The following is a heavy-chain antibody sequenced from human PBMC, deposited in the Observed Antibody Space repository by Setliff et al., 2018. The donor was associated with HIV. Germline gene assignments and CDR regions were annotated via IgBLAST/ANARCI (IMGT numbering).Heavy chain of an antibody. D-gene: IGHD2-15*01. J-gene: IGHJ3*01. CDR1: GGTFSSYA. CDR2: IIPILGIA. CDR3: ARFTHDVRVGQDGAFDF. Sequence: GASVKVSCKASGGTFSSYAISWVRQAPGQGLEWMGGIIPILGIANYAQKFQGRVTITTDESTSTAYMELSSLRSEDTAVYYCARFTHDVRVGQDGAFDFWGQGTMVTVSS. V-gene: IGHV1-69*10.